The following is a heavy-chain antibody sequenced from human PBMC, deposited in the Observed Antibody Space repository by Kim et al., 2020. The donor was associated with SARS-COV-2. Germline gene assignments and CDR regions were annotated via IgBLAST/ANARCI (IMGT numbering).Heavy chain of an antibody. Sequence: SETLSLTCTVSGDSISSGSYYWDWIRQPPGKGLEWIGSIYYRGNTYYNPSLKSRATVSVDTSKNQFSLELSSVTAADTAVYYCARRPRGYFDYWGQGTLVTVSS. J-gene: IGHJ4*02. CDR3: ARRPRGYFDY. V-gene: IGHV4-39*01. CDR2: IYYRGNT. CDR1: GDSISSGSYY.